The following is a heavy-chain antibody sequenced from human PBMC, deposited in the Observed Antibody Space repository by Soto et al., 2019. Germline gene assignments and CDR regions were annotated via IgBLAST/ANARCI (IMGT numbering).Heavy chain of an antibody. CDR1: GFTFSSYA. D-gene: IGHD4-17*01. Sequence: HPGGSLRLSCAASGFTFSSYALHWVRQAPGKGLEWVTVISYDGNNKYYADSVEGRFTISRDNSKNTLYLQMNSLRTEDTGVYYCARSQQTTVTSPIADPWGQGTLVTVSS. CDR3: ARSQQTTVTSPIADP. V-gene: IGHV3-30-3*01. CDR2: ISYDGNNK. J-gene: IGHJ5*02.